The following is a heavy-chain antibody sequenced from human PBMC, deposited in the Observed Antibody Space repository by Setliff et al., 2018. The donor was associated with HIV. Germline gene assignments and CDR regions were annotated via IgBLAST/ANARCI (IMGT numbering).Heavy chain of an antibody. D-gene: IGHD2-15*01. CDR3: ARSLAYCSGGGCSSGNYYYMDV. CDR2: INRSGST. J-gene: IGHJ6*03. Sequence: PSETLSLTCAVYGGSFSSYSWTWIRQPPGKGLEWIGEINRSGSTNYNPSLKSRVTLSVDTSENQYSLKLTSLIAADTAVYYCARSLAYCSGGGCSSGNYYYMDVWGKGTTVTVSS. V-gene: IGHV4-34*01. CDR1: GGSFSSYS.